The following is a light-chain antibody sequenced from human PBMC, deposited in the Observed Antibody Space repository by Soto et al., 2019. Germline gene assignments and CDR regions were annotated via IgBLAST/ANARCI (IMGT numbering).Light chain of an antibody. V-gene: IGLV6-57*04. CDR2: EDN. CDR1: SGSIASNY. CDR3: QSYDSSNHVV. Sequence: NFMLTQPHSVSESPGKTVTISCTRSSGSIASNYVQWYQQRPGSAPTTVIYEDNQRTSVVPDRFSCSIDSSSNSASLTISGLKTEDEADYYCQSYDSSNHVVFGGGTKLTVL. J-gene: IGLJ2*01.